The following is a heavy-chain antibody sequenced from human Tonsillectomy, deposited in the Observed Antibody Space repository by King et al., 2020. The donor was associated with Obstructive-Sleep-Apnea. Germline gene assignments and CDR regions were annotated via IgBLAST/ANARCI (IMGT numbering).Heavy chain of an antibody. J-gene: IGHJ4*02. CDR3: ARDSPGPQERWLRPFDY. CDR1: GGSISSSNW. Sequence: QVQLQESGPGLVKPSGTLSLTCAVSGGSISSSNWWSWVRQPPGKGLEWIGEIYHSGSTNYNPSLKSRVTISVNKSKNQFSLKLSSVTAADTAVYYCARDSPGPQERWLRPFDYWGQGTLVTVSS. CDR2: IYHSGST. V-gene: IGHV4-4*02. D-gene: IGHD5-12*01.